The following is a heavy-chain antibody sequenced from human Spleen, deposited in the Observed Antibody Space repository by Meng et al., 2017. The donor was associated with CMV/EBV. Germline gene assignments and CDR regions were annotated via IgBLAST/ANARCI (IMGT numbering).Heavy chain of an antibody. J-gene: IGHJ4*02. D-gene: IGHD3-3*01. V-gene: IGHV3-23*01. CDR3: AKTYYDFWSGYYTGLTYYFDY. CDR1: SYA. CDR2: ISGSGGST. Sequence: SYAMSWVRQAPGKGLEWVSAISGSGGSTYYADSVKGRFTISRDNSKNTLYLQMNSLRAEDTAVYYCAKTYYDFWSGYYTGLTYYFDYWGQGTLVTVSS.